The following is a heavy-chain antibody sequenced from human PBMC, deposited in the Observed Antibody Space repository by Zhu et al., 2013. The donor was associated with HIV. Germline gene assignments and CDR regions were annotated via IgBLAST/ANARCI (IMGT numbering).Heavy chain of an antibody. CDR3: AVWGCTTGNCYSFRGPFDY. CDR1: GGTFSSYA. D-gene: IGHD2-15*01. V-gene: IGHV1-18*01. CDR2: ISAYNGNT. Sequence: QVQLVQSGAEVKKPGSSVKVSCKASGGTFSSYAISWVRQAPGQGLEWMGWISAYNGNTNYAQKLQNRVTMTTDTSTSTAYMELRSLKSDDTAVYYCAVWGCTTGNCYSFRGPFDYWGPGNPGHRLL. J-gene: IGHJ4*02.